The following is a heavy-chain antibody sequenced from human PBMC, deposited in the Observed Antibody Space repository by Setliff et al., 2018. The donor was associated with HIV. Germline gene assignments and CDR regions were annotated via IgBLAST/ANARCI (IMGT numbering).Heavy chain of an antibody. CDR2: INPNSGGT. J-gene: IGHJ3*01. Sequence: GASVKVSCKASGYTFTGNYIHWVRQAPGQGLEWMGWINPNSGGTNYEQKFQGRVTMTRDTSISTAYMELRSLRSDDTAVYYCARDDGGYNYAEAFDVWGQGTMVTVSS. CDR1: GYTFTGNY. V-gene: IGHV1-2*02. D-gene: IGHD3-16*01. CDR3: ARDDGGYNYAEAFDV.